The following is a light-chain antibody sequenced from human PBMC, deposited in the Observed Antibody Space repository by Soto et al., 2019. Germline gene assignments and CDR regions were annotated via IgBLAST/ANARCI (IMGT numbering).Light chain of an antibody. Sequence: QSVLTQPPSVSGSPGQSVTISCTGTSSDVGRYNRVSWYQQPPGTAPQLMIYEVSNRPSGVPDRFSGSKSGDTASLTISGLQAEDEADYYCSSYTSSSTWVFGGGTKLTVL. CDR3: SSYTSSSTWV. V-gene: IGLV2-18*02. J-gene: IGLJ3*02. CDR1: SSDVGRYNR. CDR2: EVS.